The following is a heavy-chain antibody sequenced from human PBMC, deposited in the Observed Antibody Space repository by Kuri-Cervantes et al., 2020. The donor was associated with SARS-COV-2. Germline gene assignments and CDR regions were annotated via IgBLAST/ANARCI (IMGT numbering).Heavy chain of an antibody. D-gene: IGHD2-15*01. CDR2: INPNSGGT. Sequence: ASVKVSCKASGYTFTGYYMYWVRQAPGQGLERMGWINPNSGGTESAQKFQGWVNMTRDTSISTAYMELSRLRSDDTAVYYCARALQGVAATLPYYYYGMDVWGQGTTVTVSS. CDR3: ARALQGVAATLPYYYYGMDV. J-gene: IGHJ6*02. CDR1: GYTFTGYY. V-gene: IGHV1-2*04.